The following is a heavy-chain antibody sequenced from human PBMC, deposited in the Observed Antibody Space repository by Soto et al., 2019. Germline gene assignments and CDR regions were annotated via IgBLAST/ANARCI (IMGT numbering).Heavy chain of an antibody. J-gene: IGHJ4*02. CDR2: IYYSGST. V-gene: IGHV4-59*01. CDR1: GGSMSSYY. D-gene: IGHD5-12*01. CDR3: ARGEWLATIRPYFAY. Sequence: SETLSLTCTVSGGSMSSYYWSWIRQSPGKGLEWIGYIYYSGSTNYNPSLKSRVAISLDTSKNQFSLMLSSVTAADTAVYYCARGEWLATIRPYFAYWGQGTLVTVSS.